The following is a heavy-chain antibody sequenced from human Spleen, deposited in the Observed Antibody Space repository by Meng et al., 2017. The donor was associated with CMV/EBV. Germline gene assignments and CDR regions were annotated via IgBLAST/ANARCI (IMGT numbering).Heavy chain of an antibody. Sequence: KVSCQASGGTFSSYAISWVRQAPGQGLEWMGGIIPIFGTANYAQKFQGRVTITTDESTSTAYMELSSLRSEDTAVYYCARDLGIGFDYWGQGTLVTVSS. CDR1: GGTFSSYA. D-gene: IGHD3-16*01. V-gene: IGHV1-69*05. J-gene: IGHJ4*02. CDR2: IIPIFGTA. CDR3: ARDLGIGFDY.